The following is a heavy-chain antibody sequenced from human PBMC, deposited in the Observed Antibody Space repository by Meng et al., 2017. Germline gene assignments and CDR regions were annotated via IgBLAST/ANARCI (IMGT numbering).Heavy chain of an antibody. V-gene: IGHV1-69*05. D-gene: IGHD4-23*01. CDR1: GGTFSSYA. CDR3: ARPTTVVTPESYAFDI. Sequence: VPLVQSGAEVKKPGSSVKVSCKASGGTFSSYAISWVRQAPGQGLEWMGGIIPIFGTANYAQKFQGRVTITTDESTSTAYMELSSLRSEDTAVYYCARPTTVVTPESYAFDIWGQGTMVTVSS. J-gene: IGHJ3*02. CDR2: IIPIFGTA.